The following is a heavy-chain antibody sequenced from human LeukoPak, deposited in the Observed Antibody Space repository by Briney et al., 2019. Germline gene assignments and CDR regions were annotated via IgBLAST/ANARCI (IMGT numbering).Heavy chain of an antibody. CDR2: INAGNGNT. J-gene: IGHJ4*02. D-gene: IGHD3-10*01. Sequence: ASVKVSCKASGYTFTSYAMHWVRQAPGQRLEWMGWINAGNGNTKYSQKFQGRVTITRDTSASTAYMELSSLRSEDTAVYYCARDGSITMVRGVPSGFDYWGQGTLVTVSS. CDR1: GYTFTSYA. V-gene: IGHV1-3*01. CDR3: ARDGSITMVRGVPSGFDY.